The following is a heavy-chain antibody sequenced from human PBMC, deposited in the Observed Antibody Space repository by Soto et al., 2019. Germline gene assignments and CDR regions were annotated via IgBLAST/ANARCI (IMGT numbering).Heavy chain of an antibody. V-gene: IGHV1-2*02. Sequence: VSCKASGYTFTGYYMHWVRQAPGQGLEWMGWINPNSGGTNYAQKFQCRVTMTRDTSISTAYMELSRLRSDDTAVYYCARDVYSAKYIIRGRRFDPWGQGTLVTVST. D-gene: IGHD4-17*01. CDR3: ARDVYSAKYIIRGRRFDP. CDR2: INPNSGGT. CDR1: GYTFTGYY. J-gene: IGHJ5*02.